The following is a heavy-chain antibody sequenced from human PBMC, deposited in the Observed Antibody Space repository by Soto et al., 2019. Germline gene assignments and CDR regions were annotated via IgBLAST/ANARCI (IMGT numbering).Heavy chain of an antibody. D-gene: IGHD4-17*01. CDR1: GYAFTSYD. V-gene: IGHV1-8*01. J-gene: IGHJ4*02. Sequence: QVQLVQSGAEVKKPGASVKVSCKASGYAFTSYDIDWVRHATGQGLEWMGWMNPNSGNTGYAQKFQGRVTMTRNTSISTAHMELSSLRSEDTAVYYCARSTNHYGDRHWGQGTLVTVSS. CDR2: MNPNSGNT. CDR3: ARSTNHYGDRH.